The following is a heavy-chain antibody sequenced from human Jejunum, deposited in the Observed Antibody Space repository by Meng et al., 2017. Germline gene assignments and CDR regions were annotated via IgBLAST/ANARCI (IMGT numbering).Heavy chain of an antibody. CDR3: AREGGGGYDDP. Sequence: EVQLVESGGGLVQPGGSLRLSCAAPGFPFSIYWRPWVRQAPGKGRVWVSRINDDGSSKNYADSVKGRFTISRDNAKNTLYLQMNSLRADDTAVYYCAREGGGGYDDPWGQGTLVTVSS. J-gene: IGHJ5*02. CDR2: INDDGSSK. CDR1: GFPFSIYW. V-gene: IGHV3-74*01. D-gene: IGHD3-16*01.